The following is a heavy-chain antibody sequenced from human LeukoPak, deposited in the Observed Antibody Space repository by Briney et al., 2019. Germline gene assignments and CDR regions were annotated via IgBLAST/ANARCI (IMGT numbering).Heavy chain of an antibody. D-gene: IGHD3-22*01. CDR2: ISGSGGST. CDR3: ARGGFDSSGHNWFDP. Sequence: GGSLRLSCAASGFTFSSYAMSWVRQAPGKGLEWVSAISGSGGSTYYADSVKGRFTISRDNSKNTLYLQMNSLRAEDTAVYYCARGGFDSSGHNWFDPWGQGTLVTVSS. J-gene: IGHJ5*02. V-gene: IGHV3-23*01. CDR1: GFTFSSYA.